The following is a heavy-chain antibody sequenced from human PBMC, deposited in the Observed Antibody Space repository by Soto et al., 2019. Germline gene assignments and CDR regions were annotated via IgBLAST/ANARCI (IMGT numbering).Heavy chain of an antibody. CDR2: IIPMFGTS. CDR1: GGTFSNYA. CDR3: ARGVRTGFYGMDV. D-gene: IGHD3-10*01. Sequence: SVKVSCKASGGTFSNYAVSWVRQAPGQGLEWVGGIIPMFGTSNYAQNFQGRVSITADESTSTAYMELSSLRSEDTAVYYCARGVRTGFYGMDVWGQGTTVTVSS. J-gene: IGHJ6*02. V-gene: IGHV1-69*13.